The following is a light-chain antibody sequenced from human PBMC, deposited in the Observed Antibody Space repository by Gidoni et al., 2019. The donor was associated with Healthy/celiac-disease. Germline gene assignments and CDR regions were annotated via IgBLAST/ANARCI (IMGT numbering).Light chain of an antibody. J-gene: IGKJ3*01. V-gene: IGKV3-20*01. CDR2: GAS. CDR1: QSVSSSY. Sequence: EIVLTQSPGTLSLSPGERATLSCRASQSVSSSYLAWYQQKPGQAPRLLIYGASSRATGIPDRFSGSGSGTDFTLTISRLEPEDFAVYYCQQYGSSRIFTFXPXTKVXIK. CDR3: QQYGSSRIFT.